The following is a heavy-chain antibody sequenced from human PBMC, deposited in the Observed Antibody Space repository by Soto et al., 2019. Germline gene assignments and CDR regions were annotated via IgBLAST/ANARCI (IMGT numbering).Heavy chain of an antibody. CDR1: GGSISSGDYY. Sequence: SETLSLTCTVSGGSISSGDYYWSWIRQPPGKGLEWIGYIYYSGSTYYNPPLKSRVTISVDTSKNQFSLKLSSVTAADTAVYYCARWGETAYFDYWGQGTLVTVSS. D-gene: IGHD3-16*01. CDR2: IYYSGST. V-gene: IGHV4-30-4*01. CDR3: ARWGETAYFDY. J-gene: IGHJ4*02.